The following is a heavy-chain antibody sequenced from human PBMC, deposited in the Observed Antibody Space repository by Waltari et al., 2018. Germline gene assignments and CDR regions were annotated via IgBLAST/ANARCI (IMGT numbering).Heavy chain of an antibody. J-gene: IGHJ4*02. D-gene: IGHD3-22*01. CDR1: GFTFSSYA. V-gene: IGHV3-30*01. Sequence: QVQLVESGGGVVQPGRSLRLSCAASGFTFSSYAIHWVRQAPGKGLEWVAVISYDGSNKYYADSVKGRFTISRDNSKNTLYLQMNSLRAEDTAVYYCARDPSSVPTGYWGQGTLVTVSS. CDR3: ARDPSSVPTGY. CDR2: ISYDGSNK.